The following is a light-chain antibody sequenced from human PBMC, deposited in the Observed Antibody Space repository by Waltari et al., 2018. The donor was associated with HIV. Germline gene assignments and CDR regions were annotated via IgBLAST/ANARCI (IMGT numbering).Light chain of an antibody. CDR2: RNK. J-gene: IGLJ2*01. CDR1: SSNIGRYY. Sequence: VLTQPPSASATPGHRVTCSCSEISSNIGRYYEYWYQQLPGPAPIRLIYRNKQRPSGVPDRFSGSTSGTAASLTISGLESEDEADYYCAAWDGSLSDQVFGAGTKLTVL. V-gene: IGLV1-47*01. CDR3: AAWDGSLSDQV.